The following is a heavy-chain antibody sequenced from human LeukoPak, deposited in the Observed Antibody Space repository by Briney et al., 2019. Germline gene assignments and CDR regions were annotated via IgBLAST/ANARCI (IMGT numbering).Heavy chain of an antibody. D-gene: IGHD3-10*01. CDR1: GFTLSNYA. V-gene: IGHV3-23*01. CDR3: ARGGRPDKSYGSGSYYNF. CDR2: IGGSGPNT. J-gene: IGHJ4*02. Sequence: GGSLRLSCAASGFTLSNYAMNWVRQAPGKGLEWVSTIGGSGPNTYYADSVKGRFTISRDNSKNTLFLQLNRLRAEDTAVYYCARGGRPDKSYGSGSYYNFWGQGTLVTVSS.